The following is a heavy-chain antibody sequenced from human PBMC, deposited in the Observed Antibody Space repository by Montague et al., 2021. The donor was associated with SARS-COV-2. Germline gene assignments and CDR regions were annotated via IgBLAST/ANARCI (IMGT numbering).Heavy chain of an antibody. CDR2: IRHCGST. CDR3: ARLGDGVVPSPILGVGPYYSYYYMDV. J-gene: IGHJ6*03. Sequence: SEILSLTCAVHGGSFSTYSWNWMRQPPGKGLEWIGEIRHCGSTNYNPSLKSRVTISADTSKNQFSLKLTSVAAADTAVYYCARLGDGVVPSPILGVGPYYSYYYMDVWGKGTTVTVSS. V-gene: IGHV4-34*01. D-gene: IGHD3-10*01. CDR1: GGSFSTYS.